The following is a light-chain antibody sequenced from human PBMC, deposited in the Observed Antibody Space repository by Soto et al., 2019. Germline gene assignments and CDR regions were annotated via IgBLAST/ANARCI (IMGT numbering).Light chain of an antibody. J-gene: IGLJ1*01. CDR3: SSFTSAYTFV. V-gene: IGLV2-14*01. CDR2: EVS. CDR1: SSDVGGYNY. Sequence: QSVLNQPASVSGSAGQSIAISCTGTSSDVGGYNYVSWYQQHPGKAPKLLLSEVSKRPSGVSDRFSGSKSGDTASLTISGLQTQDEADYYCSSFTSAYTFVFGTGTKVTVL.